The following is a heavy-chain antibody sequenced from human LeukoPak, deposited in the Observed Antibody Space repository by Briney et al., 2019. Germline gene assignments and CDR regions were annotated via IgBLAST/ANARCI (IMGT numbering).Heavy chain of an antibody. V-gene: IGHV3-66*01. CDR2: IYSGGTT. Sequence: GGTLRLSCAASGFTVSCYYMSWVRQAAGKGLEWVSIIYSGGTTYYADSVKGRFTISRDNSTNTVHLQLNSQRAEDTGLYYCARAWSDYFDNWGEGTLVTVSS. J-gene: IGHJ4*02. CDR1: GFTVSCYY. CDR3: ARAWSDYFDN.